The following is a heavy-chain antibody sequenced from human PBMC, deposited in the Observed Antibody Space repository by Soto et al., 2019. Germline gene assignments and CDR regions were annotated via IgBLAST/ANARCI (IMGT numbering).Heavy chain of an antibody. D-gene: IGHD4-17*01. V-gene: IGHV3-23*01. CDR3: AKDYSTVTTDPLSVVLFDY. CDR2: ITSDGRT. J-gene: IGHJ4*02. Sequence: GGSLRLSCAASGFTFSSYAMSWVRQAPGKGLEWVSIITSDGRTYYADSVKGRFSISRDNSKNTVYLQMNSLRAEDTAVYYCAKDYSTVTTDPLSVVLFDYWGQGALVTVSS. CDR1: GFTFSSYA.